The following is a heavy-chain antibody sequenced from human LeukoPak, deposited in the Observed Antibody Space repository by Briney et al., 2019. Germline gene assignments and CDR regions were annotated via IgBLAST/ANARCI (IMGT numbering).Heavy chain of an antibody. Sequence: GGSLRLSCGVSGFIFSSYTMVWVRQAPGKGLEWVSSISSSSSYIYYADSVKGRFTISRDNAKNSLYLQMNSLRAEDTAVYYCARSYGDYFGQVDYWGQGTLVTVSS. J-gene: IGHJ4*02. CDR2: ISSSSSYI. CDR1: GFIFSSYT. D-gene: IGHD4-17*01. CDR3: ARSYGDYFGQVDY. V-gene: IGHV3-21*01.